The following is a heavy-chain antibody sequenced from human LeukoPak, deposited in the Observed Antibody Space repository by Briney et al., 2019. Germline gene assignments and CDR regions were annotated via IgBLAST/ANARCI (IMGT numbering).Heavy chain of an antibody. D-gene: IGHD3-22*01. V-gene: IGHV4-30-2*01. J-gene: IGHJ4*02. CDR2: IYHSGST. CDR3: ARAGYDSSGYREEDKTPAQFDY. CDR1: GGSISSGGYS. Sequence: SETLSLTCAVSGGSISSGGYSWSWIRQPPGKGLEWIGYIYHSGSTYYNPSLKSRVIISVDRSKNQFSLKLSSVTAADTAVYYCARAGYDSSGYREEDKTPAQFDYWGQGTLVTVSS.